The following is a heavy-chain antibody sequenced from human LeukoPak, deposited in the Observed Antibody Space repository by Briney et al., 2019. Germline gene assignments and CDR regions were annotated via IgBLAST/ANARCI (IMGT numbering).Heavy chain of an antibody. CDR2: INHSGST. CDR1: GGSFSGYY. J-gene: IGHJ4*02. V-gene: IGHV4-34*01. D-gene: IGHD6-13*01. CDR3: ARVPGAAADPRPGGLFDY. Sequence: SETLSLTCAVYGGSFSGYYWSWIRQPPGKGLEWIGEINHSGSTNYNPSLKSRVTISVDTSKNQFSLKLSSVTAADTAVYYCARVPGAAADPRPGGLFDYWGQGTLVTVSS.